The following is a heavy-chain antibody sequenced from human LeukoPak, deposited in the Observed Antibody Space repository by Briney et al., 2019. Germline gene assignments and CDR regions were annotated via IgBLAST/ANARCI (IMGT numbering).Heavy chain of an antibody. CDR1: GYTFTGYY. Sequence: GASVKVSCKASGYTFTGYYMHWVRHAPGQGIEWMGRINPNSGGTNYAQKFQGRVTMTRDTSISTAYMELSRLRSDDTAVYYCTRPYYDFWSGYADNWFDPWGQGTLVTVSS. CDR2: INPNSGGT. CDR3: TRPYYDFWSGYADNWFDP. V-gene: IGHV1-2*02. D-gene: IGHD3-3*01. J-gene: IGHJ5*02.